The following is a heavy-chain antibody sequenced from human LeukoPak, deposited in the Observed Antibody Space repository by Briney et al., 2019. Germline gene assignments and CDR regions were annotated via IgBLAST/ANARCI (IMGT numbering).Heavy chain of an antibody. CDR1: GGSISSSY. CDR3: ARWVSHGFDV. J-gene: IGHJ3*01. Sequence: SETLSLTCPVSGGSISSSYWSWIRQPAGKGLEWIGRIYISGTTNYNPSLKSRVTMSVDTSKNQFSLKVTSVTAADTAVYYCARWVSHGFDVWGQGTMVTVSS. CDR2: IYISGTT. V-gene: IGHV4-4*07.